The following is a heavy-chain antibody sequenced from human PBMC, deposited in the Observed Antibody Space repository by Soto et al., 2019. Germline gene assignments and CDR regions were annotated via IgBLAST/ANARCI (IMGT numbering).Heavy chain of an antibody. CDR3: AREKQLVPYYYYGMDV. J-gene: IGHJ6*02. Sequence: ASVKVSCKASGYTFTGYYMHWVRQAPGQGLEWMGWINPNSGGTNYAQKFQGWVTMTRDTSISTAHMELSRLRSDDTAVYYCAREKQLVPYYYYGMDVWGQGTTVTVSS. D-gene: IGHD6-6*01. CDR1: GYTFTGYY. CDR2: INPNSGGT. V-gene: IGHV1-2*04.